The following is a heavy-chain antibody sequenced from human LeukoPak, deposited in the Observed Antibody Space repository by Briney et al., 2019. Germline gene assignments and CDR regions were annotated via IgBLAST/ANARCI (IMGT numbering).Heavy chain of an antibody. CDR3: ARVQYNWNTPYFDY. V-gene: IGHV1-3*01. D-gene: IGHD1-1*01. J-gene: IGHJ4*02. CDR2: INAGNGNT. CDR1: GYTFTSYA. Sequence: ASVTVSCKASGYTFTSYAMHWVRQAPGQRLEWMGWINAGNGNTKYSQKFQGRVTITRDTSASTAYMVLSSLRSEDTAVYYCARVQYNWNTPYFDYWGQGTLVTVSS.